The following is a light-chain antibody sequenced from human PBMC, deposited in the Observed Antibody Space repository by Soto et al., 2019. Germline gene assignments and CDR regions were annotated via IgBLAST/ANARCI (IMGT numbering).Light chain of an antibody. CDR2: EVS. J-gene: IGKJ4*01. CDR1: QSILDSDGKTY. Sequence: DIVMTQTPLSLSVTTGQSASISCRSSQSILDSDGKTYLYWFLQKSGQPPHLLIYEVSNRLSGVPDRFRGSGSGTDFILEISRVEAEDVGVYYCLQSTQLPLTFGGGTKVDIK. CDR3: LQSTQLPLT. V-gene: IGKV2D-29*01.